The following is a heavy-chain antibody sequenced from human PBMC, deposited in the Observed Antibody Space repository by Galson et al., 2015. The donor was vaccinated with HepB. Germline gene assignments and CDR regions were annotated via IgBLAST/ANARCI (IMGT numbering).Heavy chain of an antibody. CDR1: GFTFSNYA. J-gene: IGHJ4*02. CDR2: ITASGVST. Sequence: SLRLSCAASGFTFSNYAMSWVRQAPGKGLEWVSAITASGVSTYYADSVKGRFTISRDNSKNTLYLQMNSLRAEDTAVYYCAASHRPYFAYWGQGTLVTVYS. CDR3: AASHRPYFAY. V-gene: IGHV3-23*01.